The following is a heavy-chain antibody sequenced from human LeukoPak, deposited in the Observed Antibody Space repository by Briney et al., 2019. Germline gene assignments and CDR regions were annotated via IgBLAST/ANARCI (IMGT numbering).Heavy chain of an antibody. CDR1: GDSTSSDRYY. CDR2: IYYSGST. V-gene: IGHV4-39*02. J-gene: IGHJ4*02. CDR3: ARGRPYSGGYHLDY. D-gene: IGHD1-26*01. Sequence: SETLSLTCTVSGDSTSSDRYYGGWVRQPPGKGLEWIGNIYYSGSTYYNPSLKSRVTMSVDTSKNQFFLKLNSVTAADTAVYYCARGRPYSGGYHLDYWGQGTLVTVSA.